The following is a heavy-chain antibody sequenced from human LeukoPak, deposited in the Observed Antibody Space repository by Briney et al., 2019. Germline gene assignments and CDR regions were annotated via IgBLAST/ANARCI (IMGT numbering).Heavy chain of an antibody. CDR3: ARAGIAARSNWFDP. Sequence: PGGSLRLSCAASGFTFSSHEMNWVRQAPGKGLEWISYISNGGRTIFYADSVKGRFTISRDNAKNSLFLQMNSLRAEDTAVYYCARAGIAARSNWFDPWGQGTLVTVSS. J-gene: IGHJ5*02. V-gene: IGHV3-48*03. D-gene: IGHD6-6*01. CDR2: ISNGGRTI. CDR1: GFTFSSHE.